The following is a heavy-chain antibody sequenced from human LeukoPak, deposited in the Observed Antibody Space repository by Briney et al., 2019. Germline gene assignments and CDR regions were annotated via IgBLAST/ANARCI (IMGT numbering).Heavy chain of an antibody. CDR1: GGSISSYY. V-gene: IGHV4-59*01. CDR2: IYNSGST. Sequence: TSETLSLTCTVSGGSISSYYWSWIRQPPGKRLEWIGYIYNSGSTNYNPSLKSRVTISLDTSKNQFSLKLSSVTAADTAVYYCARGVVAAAGRTFDFWGQGTLVTVSS. D-gene: IGHD6-13*01. J-gene: IGHJ4*02. CDR3: ARGVVAAAGRTFDF.